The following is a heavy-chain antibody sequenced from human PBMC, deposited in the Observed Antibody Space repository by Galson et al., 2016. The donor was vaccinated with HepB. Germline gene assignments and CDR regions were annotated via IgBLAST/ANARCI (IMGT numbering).Heavy chain of an antibody. Sequence: SVKVSCKASGSTLTSYGFTWVRQAPGQGLEWMGWISGYNGNTRYTQKLQGRVTMTTDTATSTACMELRSLRSDDTAVYYCARVPHIVVMTATPDYWGQGTLVTVSS. CDR1: GSTLTSYG. V-gene: IGHV1-18*01. J-gene: IGHJ4*02. D-gene: IGHD2-21*02. CDR2: ISGYNGNT. CDR3: ARVPHIVVMTATPDY.